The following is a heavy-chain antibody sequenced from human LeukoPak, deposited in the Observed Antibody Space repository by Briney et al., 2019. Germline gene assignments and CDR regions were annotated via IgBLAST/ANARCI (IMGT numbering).Heavy chain of an antibody. Sequence: PSETLSLTCTVSGGSIGSYHWSWVRQPPGKGLEWIGYIHYSGSTNYNPSLKSRVTISLDTSKNHFSLKVSSVTAADTAVYYCAREYLEYGSGNDYFDYWGQETLVTVSS. D-gene: IGHD3-10*01. CDR3: AREYLEYGSGNDYFDY. J-gene: IGHJ4*02. V-gene: IGHV4-59*12. CDR1: GGSIGSYH. CDR2: IHYSGST.